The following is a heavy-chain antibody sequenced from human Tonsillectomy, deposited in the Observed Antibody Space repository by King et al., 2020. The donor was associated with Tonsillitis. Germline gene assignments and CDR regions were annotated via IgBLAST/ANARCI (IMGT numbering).Heavy chain of an antibody. D-gene: IGHD3-10*01. CDR3: ARQGKVRGANRGWFDP. V-gene: IGHV5-51*01. Sequence: VQLVQSGAEVKKPGESLKISCKGSGYSFSNYWIGWVRQMPGKGLEWMGIIYPGDSDTRYIPSFQGQVTISADKAISTAYLQWNSLKASDTAIYYCARQGKVRGANRGWFDPWGQGTLVTVTS. J-gene: IGHJ5*02. CDR1: GYSFSNYW. CDR2: IYPGDSDT.